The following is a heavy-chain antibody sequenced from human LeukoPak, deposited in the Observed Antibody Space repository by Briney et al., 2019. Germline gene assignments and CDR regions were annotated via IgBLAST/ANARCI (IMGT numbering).Heavy chain of an antibody. Sequence: SETLSLTCTVSGGSINSYYWSWIRQPPGKGLEWIGYIYYSGSTNYNPSLKSRVTISVDKSKNQFSLKLSSVTAADTAVYYCARRSVAVYFDYWGQGTLVTVSS. V-gene: IGHV4-59*12. CDR2: IYYSGST. CDR3: ARRSVAVYFDY. CDR1: GGSINSYY. D-gene: IGHD6-6*01. J-gene: IGHJ4*02.